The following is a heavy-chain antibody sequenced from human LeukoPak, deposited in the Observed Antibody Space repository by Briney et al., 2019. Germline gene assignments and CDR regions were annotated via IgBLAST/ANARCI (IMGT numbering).Heavy chain of an antibody. CDR3: TSDYGLYYYYMAL. D-gene: IGHD4/OR15-4a*01. Sequence: GGSLRLSCAASGFTFSSYAMHWVRQAPGKGLEWVAVISYDGSNKYYADSVKGRFTISRDNSKDMLYLQMNDLRAEDTAVYYCTSDYGLYYYYMALWGKGTTVTVS. J-gene: IGHJ6*03. CDR2: ISYDGSNK. V-gene: IGHV3-30-3*01. CDR1: GFTFSSYA.